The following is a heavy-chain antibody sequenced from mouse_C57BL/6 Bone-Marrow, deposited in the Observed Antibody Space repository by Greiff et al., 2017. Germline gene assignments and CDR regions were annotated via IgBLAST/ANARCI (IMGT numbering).Heavy chain of an antibody. CDR2: ISSGGSYT. J-gene: IGHJ2*01. CDR1: GFTFSSYG. D-gene: IGHD2-3*01. V-gene: IGHV5-6*01. CDR3: ARRGGYYVLYYFGY. Sequence: EVQLVESGGDLVKPGGSLKLSCAASGFTFSSYGMSWVRQTPDKRLEWVATISSGGSYTYYPDSVKGRFTISRDNAKNTLYLQMSSLKSEDTAMYYCARRGGYYVLYYFGYWGQGTTLTVAA.